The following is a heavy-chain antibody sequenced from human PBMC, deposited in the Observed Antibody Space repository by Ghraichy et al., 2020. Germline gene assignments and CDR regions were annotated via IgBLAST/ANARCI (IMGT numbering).Heavy chain of an antibody. CDR2: IKAHTGDT. V-gene: IGHV1-2*02. Sequence: ASVKVSCKASGDTFSGYYIHWVRQAPGQGLEWMGWIKAHTGDTYFAQNFQGRVTMMRNTSISTVYMELSSLTSDDTAVFFCVRSRLYAGTKPFDFWGQGTPVTVSS. CDR3: VRSRLYAGTKPFDF. CDR1: GDTFSGYY. D-gene: IGHD2-2*01. J-gene: IGHJ4*02.